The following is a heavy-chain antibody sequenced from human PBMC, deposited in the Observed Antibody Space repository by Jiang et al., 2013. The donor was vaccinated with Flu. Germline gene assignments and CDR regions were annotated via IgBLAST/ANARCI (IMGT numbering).Heavy chain of an antibody. Sequence: GSGLVKPSETLSLTCTASGGSVTSENYYWVWIRQPPGKGLEWIGSIYHTGSTYYKPSLTTRVTMSVDTSKNHFSLKLTSVTAADTAVYFCARAQKYSGFELPYFDYWGQGALVIASS. J-gene: IGHJ4*02. CDR3: ARAQKYSGFELPYFDY. CDR1: GGSVTSENYY. V-gene: IGHV4-39*07. CDR2: IYHTGST. D-gene: IGHD5-12*01.